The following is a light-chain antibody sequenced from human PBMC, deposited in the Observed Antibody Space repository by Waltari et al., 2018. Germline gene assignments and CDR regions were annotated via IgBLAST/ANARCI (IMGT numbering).Light chain of an antibody. V-gene: IGKV1-39*01. CDR1: QNIIRY. Sequence: DIPMTQSPASLSASVGERATITCRASQNIIRYLKWYQQRPGRAPKLLIYPSSNLQSGVPSRFSGSGSGTEFTLTIISLQPEDFATYYCQQSYSTPPRTFGQGTKVEMK. J-gene: IGKJ1*01. CDR3: QQSYSTPPRT. CDR2: PSS.